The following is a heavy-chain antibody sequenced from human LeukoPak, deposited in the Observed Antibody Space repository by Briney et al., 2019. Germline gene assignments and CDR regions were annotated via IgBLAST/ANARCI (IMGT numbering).Heavy chain of an antibody. V-gene: IGHV1-18*01. J-gene: IGHJ6*02. CDR2: ISAYNGNT. Sequence: ASVNVSCTASGYTFTSYGISWVRQAPGQGLEWMGWISAYNGNTNYAQKFQDRVTMTTDTSTSTAYMELRSLRSDDTAVYYCARDRWGTSGMDVWGQGTTVTVSS. CDR3: ARDRWGTSGMDV. CDR1: GYTFTSYG. D-gene: IGHD1-7*01.